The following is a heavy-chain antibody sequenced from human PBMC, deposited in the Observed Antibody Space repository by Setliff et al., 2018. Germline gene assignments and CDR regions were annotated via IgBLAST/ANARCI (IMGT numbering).Heavy chain of an antibody. CDR3: ARRDGDYYTIEY. V-gene: IGHV4-39*01. J-gene: IGHJ4*02. CDR2: IYYSGST. Sequence: NPSETLSLTCSVSGGSISSSKSYWGWVRQPPGKGLEWIGTIYYSGSTYYNPSLKSRVTISIDTSKNQFSLNLTSVTAADTAVYYCARRDGDYYTIEYWGQGTLVTVSS. D-gene: IGHD4-17*01. CDR1: GGSISSSKSY.